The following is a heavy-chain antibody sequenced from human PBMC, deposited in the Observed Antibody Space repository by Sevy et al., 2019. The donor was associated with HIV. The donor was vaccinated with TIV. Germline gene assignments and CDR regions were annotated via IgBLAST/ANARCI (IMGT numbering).Heavy chain of an antibody. CDR2: LSDSGVST. V-gene: IGHV3-23*01. CDR3: ASDRATSATGTLFDY. Sequence: GGSLRLSCAASGFTSSSYAMSWVRQPPGRGLEWVSPLSDSGVSTYYADSVKGRFTISRDNSKNILYLQMNSLRAEDTAVDYCASDRATSATGTLFDYWGQGTLVTVSS. J-gene: IGHJ4*02. CDR1: GFTSSSYA. D-gene: IGHD3-9*01.